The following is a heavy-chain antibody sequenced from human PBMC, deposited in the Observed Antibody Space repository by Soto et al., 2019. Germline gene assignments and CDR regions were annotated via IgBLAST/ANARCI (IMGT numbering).Heavy chain of an antibody. CDR2: IIPIFGTA. J-gene: IGHJ6*02. CDR3: ARGFGESNYYYYGMDV. Sequence: SVKVSCKASGGTFSSYAISWVRQAPGQGLEWMGGIIPIFGTANYAQKFQGRVTITADESTSTAYMELSSLRSEDTAVYYCARGFGESNYYYYGMDVWGQGTTVTVSS. V-gene: IGHV1-69*13. D-gene: IGHD3-10*01. CDR1: GGTFSSYA.